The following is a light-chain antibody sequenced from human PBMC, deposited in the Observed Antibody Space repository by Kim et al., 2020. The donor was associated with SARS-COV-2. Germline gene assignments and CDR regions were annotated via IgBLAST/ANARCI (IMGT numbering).Light chain of an antibody. CDR2: DAS. J-gene: IGKJ5*01. V-gene: IGKV3-11*01. CDR3: QQRSNWIT. Sequence: DIVLTQSPATLSLSPGERATLSCRASQSFNNFLAWYQQKPGQAPRLLIYDASNRATGIPARFSGSGSGTDFTLTISSLEPEDSAVYYCQQRSNWITFGQGTRLEIK. CDR1: QSFNNF.